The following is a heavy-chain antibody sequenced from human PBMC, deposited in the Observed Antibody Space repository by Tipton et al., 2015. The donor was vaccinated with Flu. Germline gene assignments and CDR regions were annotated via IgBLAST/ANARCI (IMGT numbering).Heavy chain of an antibody. Sequence: SLRLSCAASGFTFSYYGMNWVRLAPGKGLEWVSFISSSGSHTYYADSVRGRFTVSRDDAKNSLYLQMNSLRAEDTAVYYCAREWSDYYGSSERDAFDIWGQGTMVTVSS. CDR3: AREWSDYYGSSERDAFDI. J-gene: IGHJ3*02. CDR1: GFTFSYYG. CDR2: ISSSGSHT. V-gene: IGHV3-21*01. D-gene: IGHD3-22*01.